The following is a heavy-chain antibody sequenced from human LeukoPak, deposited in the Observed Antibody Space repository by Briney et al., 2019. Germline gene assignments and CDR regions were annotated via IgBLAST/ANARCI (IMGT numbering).Heavy chain of an antibody. Sequence: SVKVSCKASGGTFSSYAISWVRQAPGQGLEWMGGIIPIFGTANYAQKFQGRVTITADKSTSTAYMELSSLRSEDTAVYYCARGGWYCGGDCYAYFDYWGQGTLVTVSS. J-gene: IGHJ4*02. CDR1: GGTFSSYA. V-gene: IGHV1-69*06. CDR3: ARGGWYCGGDCYAYFDY. CDR2: IIPIFGTA. D-gene: IGHD2-21*02.